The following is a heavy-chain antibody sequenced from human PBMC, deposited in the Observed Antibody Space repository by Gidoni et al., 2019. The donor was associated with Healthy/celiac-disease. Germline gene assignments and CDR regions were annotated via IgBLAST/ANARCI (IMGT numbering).Heavy chain of an antibody. V-gene: IGHV1-24*01. CDR2: FEPEDGET. D-gene: IGHD3-22*01. Sequence: QVQRVQSGAEVKKPGASVKVSCKVSGYTLTELSMHWVRQAPGKGLEWMGGFEPEDGETIYAQKFQGRVTMTEDTSTDTAYMELSSLRSEDTAVYYCATLGYYYDSSGYYFDWGQGTLVTVSS. CDR1: GYTLTELS. CDR3: ATLGYYYDSSGYYFD. J-gene: IGHJ4*02.